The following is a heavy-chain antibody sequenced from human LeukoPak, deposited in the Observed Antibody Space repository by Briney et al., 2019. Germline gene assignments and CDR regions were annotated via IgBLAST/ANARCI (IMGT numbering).Heavy chain of an antibody. CDR3: ASSVDTAMAAHYYYYMDV. J-gene: IGHJ6*03. Sequence: PSETLSLTCSVSGGSISSYYWSWIRQPPGKGLEWIGYIYTSGRTNYNTSLKSRVTISVDTSKNQFSLKLSSVTAADTAVYYCASSVDTAMAAHYYYYMDVWGKGTTVTVSS. CDR2: IYTSGRT. CDR1: GGSISSYY. V-gene: IGHV4-4*09. D-gene: IGHD5-18*01.